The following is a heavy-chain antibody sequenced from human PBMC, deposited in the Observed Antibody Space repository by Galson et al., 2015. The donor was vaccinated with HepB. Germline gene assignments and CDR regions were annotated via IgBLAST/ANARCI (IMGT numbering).Heavy chain of an antibody. CDR3: AKHGYSGSYTLDY. V-gene: IGHV3-23*01. Sequence: SLRLSCAASGFTFSNYGMSWVRQAPGKGLEWVSAISGSGGSTYYADSVKGRFTISRDNSKNTLYPQMNSLRAEDTAVYYCAKHGYSGSYTLDYWGQGTLVTVSS. D-gene: IGHD1-26*01. CDR2: ISGSGGST. CDR1: GFTFSNYG. J-gene: IGHJ4*02.